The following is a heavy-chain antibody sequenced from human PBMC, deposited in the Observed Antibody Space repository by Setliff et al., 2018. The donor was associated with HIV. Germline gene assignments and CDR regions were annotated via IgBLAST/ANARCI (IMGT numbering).Heavy chain of an antibody. J-gene: IGHJ4*02. CDR1: GYTFSDYY. Sequence: ASVKVSCKASGYTFSDYYMHWVRQAPGQGLEWMGWINPNSGGTNYAQKFQGRVNMTRDTSISTTYMELSRLRSDDTAVYFCARSCRSSGYCHFDYWGQGTLVTVSS. CDR2: INPNSGGT. CDR3: ARSCRSSGYCHFDY. D-gene: IGHD3-22*01. V-gene: IGHV1-2*02.